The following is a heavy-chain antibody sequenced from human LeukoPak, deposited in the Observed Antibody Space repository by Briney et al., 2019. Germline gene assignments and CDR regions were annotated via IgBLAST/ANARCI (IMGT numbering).Heavy chain of an antibody. D-gene: IGHD5-12*01. CDR1: GDSVPSNSAA. V-gene: IGHV6-1*01. CDR3: ARYGTEREEYYSGYDLVFYYYGMDV. J-gene: IGHJ6*02. Sequence: SQTLSLTCAISGDSVPSNSAAWNWIRQSPSRGLEWLGRTYYRSKWYNDYAVSVKSRITINPDTSKNQFSLQLNSVTPEDTAVYYCARYGTEREEYYSGYDLVFYYYGMDVWGQGTTVTVSS. CDR2: TYYRSKWYN.